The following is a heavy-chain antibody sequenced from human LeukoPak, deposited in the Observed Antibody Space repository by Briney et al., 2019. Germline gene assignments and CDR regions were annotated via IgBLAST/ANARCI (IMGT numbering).Heavy chain of an antibody. CDR1: GGTFSSYA. Sequence: GASVKVSCKASGGTFSSYAINWMRQAPGQGLEWMGGIIPIFGTANYAQKFQGRVTITADESTSTAYMELSSLRSEDTAVYSCARAGYSYGQITQFDYWGQGTLVTVSS. J-gene: IGHJ4*02. CDR2: IIPIFGTA. V-gene: IGHV1-69*13. CDR3: ARAGYSYGQITQFDY. D-gene: IGHD5-18*01.